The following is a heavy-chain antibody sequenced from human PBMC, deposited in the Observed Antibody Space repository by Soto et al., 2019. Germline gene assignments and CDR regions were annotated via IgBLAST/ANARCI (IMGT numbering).Heavy chain of an antibody. CDR1: GGSISSYY. CDR3: ARDGLPFDILTGFNWFDP. V-gene: IGHV4-59*01. CDR2: IYYSGST. D-gene: IGHD3-9*01. Sequence: SETLSLTCTVSGGSISSYYWSWIRQPPGKGLEWIGYIYYSGSTNYNPSLKSRVTISVDTSKNQFSLKLSSVTAADTAVYYCARDGLPFDILTGFNWFDPWGQGTLVTVSS. J-gene: IGHJ5*02.